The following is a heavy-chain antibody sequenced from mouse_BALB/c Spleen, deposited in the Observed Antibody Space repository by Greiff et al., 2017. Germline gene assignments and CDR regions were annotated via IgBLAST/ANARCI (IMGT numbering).Heavy chain of an antibody. Sequence: VQLQQSGAELVRPGALVKLSCKASGFNIKDYYMHWVKQRPEQGLEWIGWIDPENGNTIYDPKFQGKASITADTSSNTAYLQLSSLTSEDTAVYYCASGYDGYAMDYWGQGTSVTVSS. V-gene: IGHV14-1*02. CDR1: GFNIKDYY. CDR3: ASGYDGYAMDY. J-gene: IGHJ4*01. CDR2: IDPENGNT. D-gene: IGHD2-2*01.